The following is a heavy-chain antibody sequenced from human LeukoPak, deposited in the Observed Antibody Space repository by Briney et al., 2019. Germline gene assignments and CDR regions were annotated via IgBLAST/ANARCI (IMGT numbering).Heavy chain of an antibody. CDR3: ARDTGDPTYYGYVWGAFDI. J-gene: IGHJ3*02. Sequence: PGGSLRLSCAASGFTFSSYGMHWVRQAPGKGLEWVAVISYDGSNKYYADSVKGRFTISRDNSKNTLYLQMNSLRAEDTAVYYCARDTGDPTYYGYVWGAFDIWGQGTMVTVSS. V-gene: IGHV3-30*03. D-gene: IGHD3-16*01. CDR1: GFTFSSYG. CDR2: ISYDGSNK.